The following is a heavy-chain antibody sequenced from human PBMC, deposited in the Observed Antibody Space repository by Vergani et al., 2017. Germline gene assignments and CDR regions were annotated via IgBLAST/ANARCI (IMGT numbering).Heavy chain of an antibody. V-gene: IGHV3-53*01. J-gene: IGHJ6*02. Sequence: EVQLVESGGGLIQPGGSLRLSCAASGFTVSSNYMSWVRQAPGKGLECVSVIYSGGSTYYADSVKGRFTISRDNSKNTLYLQMNSLRAEDTAVYYCARETALEWELRGPYYYYGMDVWGQGTTVTVSS. CDR1: GFTVSSNY. CDR3: ARETALEWELRGPYYYYGMDV. CDR2: IYSGGST. D-gene: IGHD1-26*01.